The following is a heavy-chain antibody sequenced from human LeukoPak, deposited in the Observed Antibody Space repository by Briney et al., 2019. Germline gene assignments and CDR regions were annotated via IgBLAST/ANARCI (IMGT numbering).Heavy chain of an antibody. CDR2: IYYSGST. Sequence: SQTLSLTCTVSGGSISSGDYYWSWIRQPPGKGLEWIGYIYYSGSTYYNPSLKSRVTISVDTSKNQFSLKLSSVTAADTAVYYCARAWFGELFLDYWGQGTLVTVSS. CDR1: GGSISSGDYY. V-gene: IGHV4-30-4*01. CDR3: ARAWFGELFLDY. J-gene: IGHJ4*02. D-gene: IGHD3-10*01.